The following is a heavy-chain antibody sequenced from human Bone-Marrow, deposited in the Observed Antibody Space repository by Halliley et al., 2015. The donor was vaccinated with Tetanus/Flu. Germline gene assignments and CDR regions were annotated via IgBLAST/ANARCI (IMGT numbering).Heavy chain of an antibody. V-gene: IGHV4-59*12. D-gene: IGHD3-9*01. J-gene: IGHJ4*01. CDR1: GGSISTYY. CDR3: ARALTSQFVY. Sequence: TLSLTCTVSGGSISTYYWSWIRQPPGKGLEWIGYINYSGSTNYNPSLNSRVTISADRSKNQLSLKVRSATAADTAVYYCARALTSQFVYWGHGVLVTVSS. CDR2: INYSGST.